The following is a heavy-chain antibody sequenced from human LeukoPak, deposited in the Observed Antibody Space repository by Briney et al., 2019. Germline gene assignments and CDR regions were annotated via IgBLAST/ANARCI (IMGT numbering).Heavy chain of an antibody. CDR3: ARDLHRGWFDS. CDR1: GDSINSYY. CDR2: IHYGENT. D-gene: IGHD1-14*01. V-gene: IGHV4-59*12. J-gene: IGHJ5*01. Sequence: SETLSLTCTVSGDSINSYYWNWIRQPPGKGLEWIGYIHYGENTNYNPSLKSRFTISLDTSRKFFSLNLSSVTASDTPVHYCARDLHRGWFDSWGQGTLVHVSS.